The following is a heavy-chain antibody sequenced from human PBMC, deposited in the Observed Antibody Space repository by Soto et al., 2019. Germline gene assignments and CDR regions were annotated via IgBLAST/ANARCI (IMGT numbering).Heavy chain of an antibody. CDR3: TRSYGYNFGGSLDN. CDR1: GDTFNSYV. D-gene: IGHD5-18*01. V-gene: IGHV1-69*01. Sequence: QVQLVQSGPEVKKPGSSVKVSCKASGDTFNSYVITWVRQAPGQGLEWLGGIITAFGTTSYAQNFQDRLTITADEAETTDHMELSSLTSDDTAMYYCTRSYGYNFGGSLDNWGQGTLVTVSS. J-gene: IGHJ4*02. CDR2: IITAFGTT.